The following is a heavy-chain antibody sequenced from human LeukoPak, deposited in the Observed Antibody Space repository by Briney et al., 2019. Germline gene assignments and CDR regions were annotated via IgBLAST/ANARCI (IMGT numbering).Heavy chain of an antibody. CDR2: ISGSGGNT. Sequence: PGGSLRLSYAASGFTFSSHGMNWVRQAPGKGLEWVSGISGSGGNTYYADSVKGRFTISRDNSKNTLYLQMNSLRAEDTAVYYCAKDDNYIRFLSWGQGTLVTVSS. CDR3: AKDDNYIRFLS. J-gene: IGHJ5*02. V-gene: IGHV3-23*01. CDR1: GFTFSSHG. D-gene: IGHD3-16*01.